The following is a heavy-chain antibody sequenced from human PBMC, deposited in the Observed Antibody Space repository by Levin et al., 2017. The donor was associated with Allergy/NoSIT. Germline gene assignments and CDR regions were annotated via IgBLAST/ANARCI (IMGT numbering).Heavy chain of an antibody. D-gene: IGHD3-16*02. J-gene: IGHJ3*02. CDR2: INPSGGST. Sequence: PGASVKVSCKASGYTFTSYYMHWVRQAPGQGLEWMGIINPSGGSTSYAQKFQGRVTMTRDTSTSTVYMELSSLRSEDTAVYYCARDFSGELSYDAFDIWGQGTMVTVSS. CDR1: GYTFTSYY. CDR3: ARDFSGELSYDAFDI. V-gene: IGHV1-46*01.